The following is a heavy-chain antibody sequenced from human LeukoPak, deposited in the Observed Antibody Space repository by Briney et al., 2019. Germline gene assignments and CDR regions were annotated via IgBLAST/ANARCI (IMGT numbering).Heavy chain of an antibody. CDR2: INPNSGGT. CDR3: ARGSYYYDSSGYWSWFDP. CDR1: GYTFTGYY. D-gene: IGHD3-22*01. V-gene: IGHV1-2*02. J-gene: IGHJ5*02. Sequence: GASVKVSCKASGYTFTGYYMHWVRQAPGQGLEWMGWINPNSGGTNYAQKFQGRVTMTRDTSISTAYMELSRLRSDDTAVYYCARGSYYYDSSGYWSWFDPWGQGTLVTVSS.